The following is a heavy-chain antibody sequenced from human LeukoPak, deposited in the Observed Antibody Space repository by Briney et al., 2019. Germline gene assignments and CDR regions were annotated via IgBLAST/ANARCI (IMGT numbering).Heavy chain of an antibody. CDR1: GFTFTDYY. J-gene: IGHJ4*02. CDR2: ISVSGTTM. D-gene: IGHD4-17*01. V-gene: IGHV3-11*01. CDR3: AKEGGGPTVTTLFDY. Sequence: GGSLRFSCATSGFTFTDYYMSWIRQAPGKGLEWVSYISVSGTTMYYADSVKGRFTLSRDNAKNSLYLQMNSLRAEDTAVYYCAKEGGGPTVTTLFDYWGQGTLVTVSS.